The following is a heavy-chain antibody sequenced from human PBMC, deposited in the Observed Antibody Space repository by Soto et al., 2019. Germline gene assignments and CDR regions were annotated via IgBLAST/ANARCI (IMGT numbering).Heavy chain of an antibody. CDR3: AKNGLDNSPSAIDS. J-gene: IGHJ4*02. CDR1: GFTFRNNV. Sequence: VGSLILSCAASGFTFRNNVLSWVRQAPGKALDWVSGITGSGRDTYYADSVKGRFTISRDNSKNMVFLQMNSLRAEDTALYYCAKNGLDNSPSAIDSWGPGTPVTVSS. D-gene: IGHD2-8*01. V-gene: IGHV3-23*01. CDR2: ITGSGRDT.